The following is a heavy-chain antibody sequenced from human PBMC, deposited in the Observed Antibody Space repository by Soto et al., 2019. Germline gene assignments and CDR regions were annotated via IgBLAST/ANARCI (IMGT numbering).Heavy chain of an antibody. CDR3: ARGRASGSYYLLDY. D-gene: IGHD3-10*01. Sequence: ASVEVSCKXSGNTFTSYDINWVRQATGHGLEWMGWINPNSGNIGYAQKFQGRVTMTRDTAIRTAYMEVSRLRSDDTAVYYCARGRASGSYYLLDYWGQGTLVTV. J-gene: IGHJ4*02. CDR1: GNTFTSYD. CDR2: INPNSGNI. V-gene: IGHV1-8*01.